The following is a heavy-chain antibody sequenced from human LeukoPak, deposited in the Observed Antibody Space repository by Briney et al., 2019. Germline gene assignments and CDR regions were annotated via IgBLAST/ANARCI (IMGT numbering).Heavy chain of an antibody. J-gene: IGHJ4*02. Sequence: PGGSLRLSCAASGFTFSSYSMNWVRQAPGKGLEWVSYISSSSSTIYYADSVEGRFTISRDNAKNSLYLQMNSLRAEDTAVYYCARGTRGYCSSTSCYVILGYFDYWGQGTLVTVSS. CDR1: GFTFSSYS. D-gene: IGHD2-2*01. CDR3: ARGTRGYCSSTSCYVILGYFDY. CDR2: ISSSSSTI. V-gene: IGHV3-48*01.